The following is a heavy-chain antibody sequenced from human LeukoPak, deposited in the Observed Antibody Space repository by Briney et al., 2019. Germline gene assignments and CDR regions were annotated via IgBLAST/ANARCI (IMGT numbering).Heavy chain of an antibody. D-gene: IGHD5-24*01. CDR2: INPNSGGT. CDR3: ARGMAVYYAMDV. Sequence: ASVKVSCKASVYTFTGYYMHWVRQAPGQGLEWMGWINPNSGGTNYALKFQGRVTMTRDTSISTAYMELSRLRSDDTAVYYCARGMAVYYAMDVWGQGTTVTVSS. CDR1: VYTFTGYY. V-gene: IGHV1-2*02. J-gene: IGHJ6*02.